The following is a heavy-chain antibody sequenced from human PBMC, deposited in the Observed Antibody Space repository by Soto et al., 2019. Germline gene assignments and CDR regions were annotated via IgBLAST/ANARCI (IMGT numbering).Heavy chain of an antibody. D-gene: IGHD4-17*01. V-gene: IGHV4-59*08. CDR2: IYYSVST. CDR1: GGSISSYY. Sequence: QVQLQESGPGLVKPSETLSLTCTVSGGSISSYYWSWIRQPPGKGLEWIGYIYYSVSTNYNPSLKSLVTISVDTSKNQFSLKLSAVTAAHPAVYYWARIPTVTTGGTLFYWFDPWGQGTLFTVSS. CDR3: ARIPTVTTGGTLFYWFDP. J-gene: IGHJ5*02.